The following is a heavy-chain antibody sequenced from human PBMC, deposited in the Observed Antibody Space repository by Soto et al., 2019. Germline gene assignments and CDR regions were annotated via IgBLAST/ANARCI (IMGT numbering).Heavy chain of an antibody. CDR1: GGSISSSGSY. J-gene: IGHJ4*02. V-gene: IGHV4-39*01. CDR3: ASPRQGNYDFLSGYYALDY. CDR2: SYYTGGTYST. D-gene: IGHD3-3*01. Sequence: PSETLSLTCTVSGGSISSSGSYWGWVRQPPGKGLEWIVSSYYTGGTYSTYYNPSLKSRVTISVDTPKRQFSLSLRSVTAADTAVYYCASPRQGNYDFLSGYYALDYWSQGTLVTVSS.